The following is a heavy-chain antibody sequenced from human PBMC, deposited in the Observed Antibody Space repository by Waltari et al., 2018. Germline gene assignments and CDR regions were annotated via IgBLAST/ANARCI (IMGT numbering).Heavy chain of an antibody. CDR2: TCYSSKWYN. Sequence: QVQLQQSGPGLVKPSQTLSLTCALSGDSVPSNSAAWNWIRQSPSRGLEWLGRTCYSSKWYNDYAVSVKSRITINPDTPKNQFSLQLNSLTPEDTAVYYCASDRRGLAALDYWGQGTLVTVSS. J-gene: IGHJ4*02. CDR3: ASDRRGLAALDY. CDR1: GDSVPSNSAA. D-gene: IGHD3-10*01. V-gene: IGHV6-1*01.